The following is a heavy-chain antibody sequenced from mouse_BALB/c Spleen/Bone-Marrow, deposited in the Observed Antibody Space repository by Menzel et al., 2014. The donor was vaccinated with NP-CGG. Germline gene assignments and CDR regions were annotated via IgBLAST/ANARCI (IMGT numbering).Heavy chain of an antibody. V-gene: IGHV1-7*01. J-gene: IGHJ4*01. CDR3: ARKGNYVAMDY. CDR1: GYTFTSYW. Sequence: VQLVESGAELAKPGASVKMSCKASGYTFTSYWMHWVKQRPGQGLEWIGYINPSTGYTEYNQKFKDKATLTADKPSSTAYMQLSSLTSEDSAVYYCARKGNYVAMDYWGQGTSVTVSS. D-gene: IGHD2-1*01. CDR2: INPSTGYT.